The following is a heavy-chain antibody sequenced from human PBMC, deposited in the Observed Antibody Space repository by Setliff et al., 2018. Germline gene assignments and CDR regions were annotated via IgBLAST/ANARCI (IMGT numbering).Heavy chain of an antibody. CDR3: ARSLGSGSYYGSRPFHSDY. D-gene: IGHD3-10*01. CDR2: IDRSGNT. J-gene: IGHJ4*02. Sequence: PSETLSLTCAVSGAAISTYHWSWLRQPPGKGLEWIGHIDRSGNTNFNPSLKSRVTISGDRSKNQFSLELSSVTAADTAVYYCARSLGSGSYYGSRPFHSDYWGQGILVTVSS. CDR1: GAAISTYH. V-gene: IGHV4-59*08.